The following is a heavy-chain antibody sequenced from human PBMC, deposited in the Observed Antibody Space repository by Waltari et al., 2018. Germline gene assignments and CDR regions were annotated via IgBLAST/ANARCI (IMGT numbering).Heavy chain of an antibody. D-gene: IGHD2-15*01. CDR3: ASYCSGGSCNEGY. CDR1: GFTLSSFW. V-gene: IGHV3-7*01. J-gene: IGHJ4*02. CDR2: IKQDGREK. Sequence: EVQLVESGGGLVQPGGSLRLSCAASGFTLSSFWMNWVRQTPGKGLEWVAGIKQDGREKYYADSVKGRVTIARDNAKNSLYLQMNSLRAEDTAVYYCASYCSGGSCNEGYWGQGTLVTVSS.